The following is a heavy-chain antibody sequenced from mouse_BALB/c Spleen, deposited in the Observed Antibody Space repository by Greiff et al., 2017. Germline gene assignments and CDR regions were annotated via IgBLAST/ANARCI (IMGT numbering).Heavy chain of an antibody. CDR3: ARDRDGNWFDY. Sequence: EVKLVESGGGLVQPGGYRKLSCAASGFTFSDYGMAWVRQAPGKGPEWVAFISNLAYSIYYADTVTGRFTISRENAKNTLYLEMSSLRSEDTAMYYCARDRDGNWFDYWGQGTTLTVSS. CDR1: GFTFSDYG. D-gene: IGHD2-1*01. V-gene: IGHV5-15*02. J-gene: IGHJ2*01. CDR2: ISNLAYSI.